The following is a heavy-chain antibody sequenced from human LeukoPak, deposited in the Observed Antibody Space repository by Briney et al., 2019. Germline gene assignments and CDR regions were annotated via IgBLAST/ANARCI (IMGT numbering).Heavy chain of an antibody. J-gene: IGHJ4*02. CDR3: TYFGY. CDR2: TLWDGNNK. Sequence: GGSMRLACAAYGFTFIKYGMHWDRQAPGKGLEWVALTLWDGNNKYYADSVRGRFTISRDNSKNTLYLQMNSLRAEDTAVYYCTYFGYWGQGTLVTVSS. CDR1: GFTFIKYG. V-gene: IGHV3-33*01.